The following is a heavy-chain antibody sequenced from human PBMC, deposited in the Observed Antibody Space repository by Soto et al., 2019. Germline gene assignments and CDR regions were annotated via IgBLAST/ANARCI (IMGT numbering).Heavy chain of an antibody. Sequence: SETLSLTSTVSGGSIRSSSYYWGWIRQPPGKGLEWIGSIYYSGSTYYNPSLKSRVTISVDTSKDQFSLKLSSVTAADTAVYYCARTLGYCSSTSCYGSYYYYYYGMDVWGQGTTVTVSS. D-gene: IGHD2-2*01. V-gene: IGHV4-39*01. CDR2: IYYSGST. CDR1: GGSIRSSSYY. CDR3: ARTLGYCSSTSCYGSYYYYYYGMDV. J-gene: IGHJ6*02.